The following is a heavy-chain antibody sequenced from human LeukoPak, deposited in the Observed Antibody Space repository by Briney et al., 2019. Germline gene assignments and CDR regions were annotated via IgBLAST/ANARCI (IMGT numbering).Heavy chain of an antibody. Sequence: GGSLRLSCAASRFTFSSDWMSCVREAPGQGLEWLADIKEDGSEKYYVNSVKGQFTISRDNANNALYLQMNSLRAEDTAVYYCAKDQSGSYYGYFDYWGQGTLVTVSS. D-gene: IGHD1-26*01. CDR1: RFTFSSDW. CDR2: IKEDGSEK. CDR3: AKDQSGSYYGYFDY. V-gene: IGHV3-7*01. J-gene: IGHJ4*02.